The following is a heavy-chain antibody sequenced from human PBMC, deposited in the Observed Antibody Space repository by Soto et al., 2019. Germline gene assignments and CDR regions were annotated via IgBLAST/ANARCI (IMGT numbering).Heavy chain of an antibody. CDR2: IYYSGST. D-gene: IGHD4-4*01. CDR3: AGTAGGYYSNYRDWFDP. J-gene: IGHJ5*02. V-gene: IGHV4-31*03. CDR1: GGSISSGGYY. Sequence: LSLTCTVSGGSISSGGYYWSWIRQHPGKGLEWIRYIYYSGSTYYNPSLKSRVTISVDTSKNQFSLKLSSVTAADTAVYYCAGTAGGYYSNYRDWFDPWGQGTLVTVS.